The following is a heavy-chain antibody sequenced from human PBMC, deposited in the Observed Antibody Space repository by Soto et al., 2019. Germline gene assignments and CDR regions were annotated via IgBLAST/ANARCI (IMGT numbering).Heavy chain of an antibody. CDR1: GGTFSSYA. V-gene: IGHV1-69*13. CDR2: IIPIFGTP. Sequence: SVKVSCKASGGTFSSYAISWVRQAPGQGLEWMGGIIPIFGTPNYAQKFQGRVTITADESTSTAYMELSSLRSEDTAVYYCARVSSPGWYFDLWGRGTLVTVSS. J-gene: IGHJ2*01. CDR3: ARVSSPGWYFDL.